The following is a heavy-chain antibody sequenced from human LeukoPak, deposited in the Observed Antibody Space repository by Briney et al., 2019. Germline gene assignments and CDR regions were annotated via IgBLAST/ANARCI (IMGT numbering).Heavy chain of an antibody. CDR3: ARSIGLTGGGVDV. CDR1: GFTFSSYG. J-gene: IGHJ6*02. V-gene: IGHV3-48*04. D-gene: IGHD3-9*01. Sequence: GGSLRLSCAASGFTFSSYGMNWVRQAPGKGLEWVSYITNGGSTIHHADSVKGRFTISRDNAKKTLYLQMNSLRAEDTAVYYCARSIGLTGGGVDVWGQGTTVTVSS. CDR2: ITNGGSTI.